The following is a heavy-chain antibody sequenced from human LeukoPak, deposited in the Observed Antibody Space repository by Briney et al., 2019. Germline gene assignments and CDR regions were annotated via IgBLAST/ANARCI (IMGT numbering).Heavy chain of an antibody. CDR1: AWSYCGYY. D-gene: IGHD5-12*01. CDR2: TNHSKRT. J-gene: IGHJ6*03. V-gene: IGHV4-34*01. Sequence: PSENLSFNASGYAWSYCGYYWSRLRQPPGLERMGFMDTNHSKRTNYNPSLKSRVAISVDTSKNQFSLNLSSVPAADTAVYYCARGQGGYDDASYYYYYMDVWGKGTTVTVSS. CDR3: ARGQGGYDDASYYYYYMDV.